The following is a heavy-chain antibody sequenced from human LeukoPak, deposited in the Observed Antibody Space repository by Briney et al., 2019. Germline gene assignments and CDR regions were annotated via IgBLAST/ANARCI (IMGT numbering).Heavy chain of an antibody. Sequence: PGGSLRLSCAASGFTFSSYAMHWVRQAPGKGLEWVAFIRYDGSNKYYADSVKGRFTISRDNSKNTLYLQMNSLRAEDTAVYYCAKSGSYLLFFDYWGQGTLVTVSS. CDR2: IRYDGSNK. CDR1: GFTFSSYA. V-gene: IGHV3-30*02. CDR3: AKSGSYLLFFDY. D-gene: IGHD1-26*01. J-gene: IGHJ4*02.